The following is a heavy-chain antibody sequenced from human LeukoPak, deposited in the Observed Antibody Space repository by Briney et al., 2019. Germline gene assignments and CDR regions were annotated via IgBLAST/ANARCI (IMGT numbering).Heavy chain of an antibody. J-gene: IGHJ3*01. Sequence: TVKLFCKSSDDTFSIYGISWVRHPRGQGLEWMGWISTYNGNTHYAQKFQGRVTMTTDTSTNIAYLELRDLRSDDTAVYYCARTQWLEDAFDFWGQGTVVTVSS. CDR1: DDTFSIYG. D-gene: IGHD6-19*01. CDR3: ARTQWLEDAFDF. CDR2: ISTYNGNT. V-gene: IGHV1-18*01.